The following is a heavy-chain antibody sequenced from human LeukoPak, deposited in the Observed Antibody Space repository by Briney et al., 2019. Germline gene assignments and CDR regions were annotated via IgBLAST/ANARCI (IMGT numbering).Heavy chain of an antibody. Sequence: ASVKVSCTASGYTFTGYYMHWVRQAPGQGLEWMGWINPNSGDTNYAQKFQGRVTMTRDMSISTAHMELSSLRSDDTAVYYCAKTSGYSGYYYTDYWGQGTLVTVSS. CDR2: INPNSGDT. J-gene: IGHJ4*02. V-gene: IGHV1-2*02. CDR3: AKTSGYSGYYYTDY. CDR1: GYTFTGYY. D-gene: IGHD3-3*01.